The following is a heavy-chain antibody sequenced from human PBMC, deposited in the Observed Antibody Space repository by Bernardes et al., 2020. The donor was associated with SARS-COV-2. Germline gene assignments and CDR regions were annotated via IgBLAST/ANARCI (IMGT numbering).Heavy chain of an antibody. D-gene: IGHD6-6*01. CDR3: AREEGAARPSVY. Sequence: SETLSLTCTVSGGSISSSSYYWGWIRQPPGKGLEWIGSIYYSGSTYYNPSLKSRVTISVDTSKNQFSLKLSSVTAADTAVYYCAREEGAARPSVYWGQGTLVTVSS. CDR1: GGSISSSSYY. CDR2: IYYSGST. V-gene: IGHV4-39*07. J-gene: IGHJ4*02.